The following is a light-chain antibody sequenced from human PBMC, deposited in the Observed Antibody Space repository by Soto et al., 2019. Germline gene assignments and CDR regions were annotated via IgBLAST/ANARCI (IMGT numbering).Light chain of an antibody. Sequence: IQMTQSPSSVSASVGDRVTITCRASQGLSSWLAWYQQKPGKAPKLLIYAASRLESGVPSRFSGSESGTDFTLTISSLQPEDFATYYCQQANSFPHTFGGGTRVEMK. J-gene: IGKJ4*01. CDR3: QQANSFPHT. V-gene: IGKV1-12*01. CDR1: QGLSSW. CDR2: AAS.